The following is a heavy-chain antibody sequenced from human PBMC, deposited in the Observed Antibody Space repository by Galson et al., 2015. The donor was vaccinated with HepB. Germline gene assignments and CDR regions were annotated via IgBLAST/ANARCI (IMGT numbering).Heavy chain of an antibody. CDR2: IGTAGDT. D-gene: IGHD3-22*01. CDR3: ARGYYDSSGYYSFDY. V-gene: IGHV3-13*01. Sequence: SLRLSCAASGFTFSSYDMHWVRQATGKGLEWVSAIGTAGDTYYPGSVKGRFTISRENAKNSLYLQMNSLRAGDTAVYYCARGYYDSSGYYSFDYWGQGTLVTVSS. CDR1: GFTFSSYD. J-gene: IGHJ4*02.